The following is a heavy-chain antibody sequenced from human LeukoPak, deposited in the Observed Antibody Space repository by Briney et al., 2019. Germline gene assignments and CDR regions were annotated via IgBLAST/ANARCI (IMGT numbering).Heavy chain of an antibody. V-gene: IGHV3-48*01. D-gene: IGHD7-27*01. Sequence: GGSLRLSCAASGFTFSSYSMNWVRQAPGKGLEWVSYISTSSSTIYYADSVKGRFTISRDNAKNSLYLQMNSLRAEDTALYYCAKDVGLTGDAFDIWGQGTMVTVSS. CDR3: AKDVGLTGDAFDI. CDR2: ISTSSSTI. CDR1: GFTFSSYS. J-gene: IGHJ3*02.